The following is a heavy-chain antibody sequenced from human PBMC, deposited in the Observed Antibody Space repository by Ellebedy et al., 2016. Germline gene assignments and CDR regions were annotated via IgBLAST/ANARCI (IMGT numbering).Heavy chain of an antibody. CDR3: AGYYGSGSPDP. V-gene: IGHV3-23*01. CDR1: GFTFSSYA. Sequence: GESLKISCAASGFTFSSYAMSCVRQAPGKGLEWVSAISGSGGSTYYADSVKGRFTISRDNSKNTLYLQMNSLRAEDTAVYYCAGYYGSGSPDPWGQGTLVTVSS. D-gene: IGHD3-10*01. CDR2: ISGSGGST. J-gene: IGHJ5*02.